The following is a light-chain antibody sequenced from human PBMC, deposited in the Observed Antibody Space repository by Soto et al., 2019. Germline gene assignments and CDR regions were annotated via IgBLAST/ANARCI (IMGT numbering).Light chain of an antibody. J-gene: IGLJ1*01. CDR1: SSDVGGYNY. CDR3: SSYTSSNHYV. V-gene: IGLV2-14*01. CDR2: DVS. Sequence: QSVLTQPASVSGSPGQSITISCTGTSSDVGGYNYVSWYLQHPGKAPKLMIYDVSNRPSGVSNRFSGSKSGNTASLTISGLQAEDEADYYCSSYTSSNHYVFGTGTKVTVL.